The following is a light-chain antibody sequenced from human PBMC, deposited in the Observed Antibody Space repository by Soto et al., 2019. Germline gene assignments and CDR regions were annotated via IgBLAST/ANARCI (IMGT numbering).Light chain of an antibody. Sequence: QSVLTQPASVSGSPGQSITISCTGTSSGVGSYNLVSWYQQHPGKAPKLMIYEVSKRPSGVSNRFSGSKSGNTASLTISGLQAEDEADYYCCSYAGSSTDVFGTGTKLTVL. CDR1: SSGVGSYNL. V-gene: IGLV2-23*02. CDR3: CSYAGSSTDV. J-gene: IGLJ1*01. CDR2: EVS.